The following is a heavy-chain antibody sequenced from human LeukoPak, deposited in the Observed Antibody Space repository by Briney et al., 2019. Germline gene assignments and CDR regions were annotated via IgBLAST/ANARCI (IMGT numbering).Heavy chain of an antibody. CDR2: IYSGGST. D-gene: IGHD1-26*01. V-gene: IGHV3-66*01. Sequence: GGSLRLSCAASGFTVGNNYMAWVRQVPGKGLEWVSFIYSGGSTYYADSVKGRFSISRDSSKNTMYLQMNSLRAEDTAVYYCAKATPILGAAAYYFDYWGQGTLVTVSS. CDR3: AKATPILGAAAYYFDY. CDR1: GFTVGNNY. J-gene: IGHJ4*02.